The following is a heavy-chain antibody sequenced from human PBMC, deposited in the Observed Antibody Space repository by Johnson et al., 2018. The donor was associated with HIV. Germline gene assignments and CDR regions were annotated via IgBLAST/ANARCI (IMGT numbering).Heavy chain of an antibody. Sequence: VQLVESGGGLVKPGGSLRLSCAASGFTFSNAWMHWVRQAPGKGLEWVGRIKSKTAGGTADYGAPVKGRFTVSRDDSKDTVYLQMNSLKTEDTVVYYCTRVSLPPSYAFDFWGQGTMVTVSS. CDR1: GFTFSNAW. CDR3: TRVSLPPSYAFDF. V-gene: IGHV3-15*01. CDR2: IKSKTAGGTA. J-gene: IGHJ3*01.